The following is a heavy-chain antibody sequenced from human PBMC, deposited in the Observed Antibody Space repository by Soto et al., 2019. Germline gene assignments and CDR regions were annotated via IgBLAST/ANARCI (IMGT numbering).Heavy chain of an antibody. V-gene: IGHV3-23*01. CDR2: ISGSGGST. CDR1: GFTFSSYA. D-gene: IGHD3-3*01. Sequence: GGSLRLSCAASGFTFSSYAMSWVRQAPGKGLEWVSAISGSGGSTYYADSVKGRFTISRDNSKNTLYLQMNSLRAEDTAVYYCAKEHLRFLEWSLSAPLFDYWGQGTLVTVSS. J-gene: IGHJ4*02. CDR3: AKEHLRFLEWSLSAPLFDY.